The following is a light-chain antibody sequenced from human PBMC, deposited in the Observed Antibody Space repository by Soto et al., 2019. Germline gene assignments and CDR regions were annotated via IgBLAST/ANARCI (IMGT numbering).Light chain of an antibody. J-gene: IGLJ2*01. V-gene: IGLV1-51*01. CDR1: SSNIGNNY. CDR3: GTWDSSLSGVV. CDR2: DNN. Sequence: QSVLTQPPSVSAAPGQKVTISCSGSSSNIGNNYVSWYQQLPGTAPKLLIYDNNKRPSGIPDRFSGSTSGTSAALGITGLQTGDEADYYCGTWDSSLSGVVFGGGTKLTVL.